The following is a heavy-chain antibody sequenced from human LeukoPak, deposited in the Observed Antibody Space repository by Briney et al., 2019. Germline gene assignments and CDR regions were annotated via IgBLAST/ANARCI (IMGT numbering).Heavy chain of an antibody. CDR3: AKDSSSWWHDAFDI. Sequence: GGSLRLSCAASEFTFSSYSMNWVRQALGKGLEWVAVISYDGSNKYYADSVKGRFTISRDNSKNTLYLQMNSLRAEDTAVYYCAKDSSSWWHDAFDIWGQGTMVTVSS. CDR2: ISYDGSNK. CDR1: EFTFSSYS. J-gene: IGHJ3*02. D-gene: IGHD6-13*01. V-gene: IGHV3-30*18.